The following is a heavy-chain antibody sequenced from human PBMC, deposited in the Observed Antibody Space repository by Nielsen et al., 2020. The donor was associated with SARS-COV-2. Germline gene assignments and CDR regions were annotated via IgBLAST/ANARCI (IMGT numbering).Heavy chain of an antibody. CDR2: ISYDGSNK. J-gene: IGHJ4*02. Sequence: GESLKISCAASGFAFYSYGFHWVRQAPGKGLEWVAVISYDGSNKYYADSVKGRFTISRDNSKNTLYLQMNSLRAEDTAVYYCARDELWFGELGFDYWGQGTLVTVSS. D-gene: IGHD3-10*01. CDR3: ARDELWFGELGFDY. V-gene: IGHV3-30-3*01. CDR1: GFAFYSYG.